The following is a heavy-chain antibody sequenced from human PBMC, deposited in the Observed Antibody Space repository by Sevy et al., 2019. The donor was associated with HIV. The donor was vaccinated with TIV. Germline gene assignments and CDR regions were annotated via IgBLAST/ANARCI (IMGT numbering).Heavy chain of an antibody. D-gene: IGHD2-2*01. J-gene: IGHJ3*02. V-gene: IGHV3-23*01. Sequence: GGSLRLSCAASGFTFSSYAMSWVRQAPGNGLEWVSGISDSGGSTYYADSVKGRFTISRDNSKNTLYLQMNSLRAEDTAVYYCAKDTCSSTSCYYQDAFDIWGQGTMVTVSS. CDR3: AKDTCSSTSCYYQDAFDI. CDR2: ISDSGGST. CDR1: GFTFSSYA.